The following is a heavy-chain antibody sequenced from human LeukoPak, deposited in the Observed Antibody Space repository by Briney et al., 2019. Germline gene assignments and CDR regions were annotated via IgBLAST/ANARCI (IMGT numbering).Heavy chain of an antibody. V-gene: IGHV4-4*07. CDR2: IYTSGST. J-gene: IGHJ5*02. CDR3: ARDRAYYYDSSGSLFDP. Sequence: SETLSLTCTVSGGSISSYYWSWIRQPAGKGLEWIGRIYTSGSTNYNPSLKSRVTMSVDTSKNQFPLKLSSVTAADTAVYYCARDRAYYYDSSGSLFDPWGQGTLVTVSS. CDR1: GGSISSYY. D-gene: IGHD3-22*01.